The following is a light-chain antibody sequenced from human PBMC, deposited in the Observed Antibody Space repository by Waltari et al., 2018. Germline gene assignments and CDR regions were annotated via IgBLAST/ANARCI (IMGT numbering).Light chain of an antibody. J-gene: IGLJ2*01. CDR2: EGS. CDR3: CSYAGSRVV. CDR1: SSDVGSYNL. V-gene: IGLV2-23*01. Sequence: QSALTQPASVSGSPGQSITISCTGTSSDVGSYNLVSWYQQHPGKAPKLMIYEGSKRPSGFSNRCSGSKSGNTASLTISGLQAEDEADYYCCSYAGSRVVFGGGTKLTVL.